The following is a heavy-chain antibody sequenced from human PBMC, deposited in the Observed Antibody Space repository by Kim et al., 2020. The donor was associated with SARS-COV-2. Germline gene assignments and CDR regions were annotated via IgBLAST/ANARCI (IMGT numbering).Heavy chain of an antibody. J-gene: IGHJ6*02. D-gene: IGHD5-18*01. V-gene: IGHV1-3*01. Sequence: ASVKVSCKASGYTFTSYAMHWVRQAPGQRLEWMGWINAGNGNTKYSQKFQGRVTITRDTSASTAYMELSSLRSEDTAGYYCASTRGGIQLWLRGRGYYGMDVWGQGTTVTVSS. CDR1: GYTFTSYA. CDR2: INAGNGNT. CDR3: ASTRGGIQLWLRGRGYYGMDV.